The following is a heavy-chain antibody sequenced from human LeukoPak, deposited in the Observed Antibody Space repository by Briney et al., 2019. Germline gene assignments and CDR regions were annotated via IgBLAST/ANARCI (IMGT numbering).Heavy chain of an antibody. CDR3: ARHVGYYDRRYYFDY. D-gene: IGHD3-10*02. Sequence: PSETLSLTCAVCGGSLSGYYWSWIRQPPGKGLEWIGEINHSGNTNYNPSLKSRVTISQDTSKNQLSLKLSSVTAADTAVYYCARHVGYYDRRYYFDYWGQGTLVTVSS. CDR2: INHSGNT. J-gene: IGHJ4*02. CDR1: GGSLSGYY. V-gene: IGHV4-34*01.